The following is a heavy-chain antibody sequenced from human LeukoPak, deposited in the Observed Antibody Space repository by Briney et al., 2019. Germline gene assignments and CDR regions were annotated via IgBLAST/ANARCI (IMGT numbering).Heavy chain of an antibody. CDR1: GGSISSYY. V-gene: IGHV4-59*01. Sequence: PSETLSLTCTVSGGSISSYYWSWIRQPPGKGLEWIGYIYYSGSTNYNPSLKSRVTISVDTSKNQFSPKMSSVTAADTAVYYCARAAVATKEDYYYYYYYMDVWGKGTTVTVSS. CDR2: IYYSGST. CDR3: ARAAVATKEDYYYYYYYMDV. D-gene: IGHD5-12*01. J-gene: IGHJ6*03.